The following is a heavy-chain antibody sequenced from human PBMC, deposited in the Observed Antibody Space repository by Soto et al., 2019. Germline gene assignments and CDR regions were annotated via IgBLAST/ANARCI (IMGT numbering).Heavy chain of an antibody. Sequence: NPSEPLSLTSAVFGGSFSGYYWSWIRQPPGKGLEWIGEINHSGSTNYNPSLKSRVTISVDTSKNQFSLKLSSVTAADTAVYYCARSPPSIAARPTPEHYGMDVWGQGTTVT. V-gene: IGHV4-34*01. CDR1: GGSFSGYY. CDR2: INHSGST. CDR3: ARSPPSIAARPTPEHYGMDV. J-gene: IGHJ6*02. D-gene: IGHD6-6*01.